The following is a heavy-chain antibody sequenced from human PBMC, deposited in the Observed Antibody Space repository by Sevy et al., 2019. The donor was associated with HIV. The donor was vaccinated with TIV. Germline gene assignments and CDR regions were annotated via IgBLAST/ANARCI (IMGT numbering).Heavy chain of an antibody. J-gene: IGHJ4*02. Sequence: GGSLRLSCAASGFTFSSYGMHWVRQAPGKGLEWVAFIWYDGSDTYYADSVKGRFNISRDNSKHTLYLQMNSLRAEDTAIYYCASDILTGSDFWGQGTLVTVSS. D-gene: IGHD3-9*01. CDR3: ASDILTGSDF. CDR1: GFTFSSYG. V-gene: IGHV3-30*02. CDR2: IWYDGSDT.